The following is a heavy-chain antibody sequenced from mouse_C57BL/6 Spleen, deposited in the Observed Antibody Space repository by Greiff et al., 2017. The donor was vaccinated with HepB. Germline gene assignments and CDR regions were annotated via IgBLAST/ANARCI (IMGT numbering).Heavy chain of an antibody. V-gene: IGHV1-7*01. CDR1: GYTFTSYW. J-gene: IGHJ4*01. CDR3: AGLITTVVAPMDY. CDR2: INPSSGYT. D-gene: IGHD1-1*01. Sequence: VQLQESGAELAKPGASVKLSCKASGYTFTSYWMHWVKQRPGQGLEWIGYINPSSGYTKYNQKFKDKATLTADKSSSTAYMQLSSLTYEDSAVYYWAGLITTVVAPMDYWGQGTSVTVSS.